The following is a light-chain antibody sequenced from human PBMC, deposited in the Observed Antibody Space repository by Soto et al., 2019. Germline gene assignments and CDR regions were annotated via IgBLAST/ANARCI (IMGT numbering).Light chain of an antibody. CDR1: RDDIGAYDY. CDR2: EVT. V-gene: IGLV2-14*01. CDR3: NSYTNSSAVV. J-gene: IGLJ2*01. Sequence: QSLLTQPACVSASPGQSLTISCAGTRDDIGAYDYVSWYQQHPGNAPKLLVYEVTNRPSGVSDRFSGSKSGNTASLTVSGLQAEDEADYYCNSYTNSSAVVFGGGTKVTVL.